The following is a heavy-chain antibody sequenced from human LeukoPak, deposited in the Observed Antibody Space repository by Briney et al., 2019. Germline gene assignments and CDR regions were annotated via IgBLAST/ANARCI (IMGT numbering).Heavy chain of an antibody. CDR3: ATLSIAAAGSGFDP. J-gene: IGHJ5*02. CDR1: GYTFTSYY. V-gene: IGHV1-2*02. CDR2: INPNSGGT. D-gene: IGHD6-13*01. Sequence: ASVKVSCKASGYTFTSYYMHWVRQAPGQGLEWMGWINPNSGGTNYAQKFQGRVTMTRDTSISTAYMELSRLRSDDTAVYYCATLSIAAAGSGFDPWGQGTLVTVSS.